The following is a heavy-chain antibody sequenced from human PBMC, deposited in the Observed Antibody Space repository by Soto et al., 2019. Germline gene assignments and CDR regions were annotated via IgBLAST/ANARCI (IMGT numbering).Heavy chain of an antibody. CDR3: AKGRVGASFDS. CDR1: GFTLTDYA. J-gene: IGHJ4*02. CDR2: ISGSGRTT. V-gene: IGHV3-23*01. D-gene: IGHD1-26*01. Sequence: GGSLRLSCAASGFTLTDYALAWVRQAPGKGLEWVSSISGSGRTTYYAVSVKGRFTISRDNSKKMVFLQMNSLRAEDTGVYYCAKGRVGASFDSWGQGTLVTVSS.